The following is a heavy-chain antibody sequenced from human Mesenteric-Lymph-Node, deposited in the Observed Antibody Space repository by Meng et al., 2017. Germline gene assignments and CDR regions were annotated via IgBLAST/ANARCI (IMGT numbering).Heavy chain of an antibody. CDR2: IDHSGST. J-gene: IGHJ4*02. V-gene: IGHV4-4*02. CDR3: ASSDYYRSDY. Sequence: LLQVSAPRLAVPSETVSLTGAVSCVSISSTNWVSWVRQPPVKGLEWIGEIDHSGSTDYNPSLKSRVTISVDKSKDQLSLKLNSVTAADTAVYYCASSDYYRSDYWGQGTLVTVAS. D-gene: IGHD3-22*01. CDR1: CVSISSTNW.